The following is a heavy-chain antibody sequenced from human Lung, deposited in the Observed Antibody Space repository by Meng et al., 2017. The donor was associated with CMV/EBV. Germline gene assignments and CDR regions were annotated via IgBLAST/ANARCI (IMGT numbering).Heavy chain of an antibody. V-gene: IGHV4-59*01. CDR2: IYDSGT. D-gene: IGHD3-10*01. Sequence: GPLRLXCTVPGGFISNYYWSWIPQPPGKGLEWIGYIYDSGTNYNPSLKSRVTISIDTSKNQLSLNLISVTAADTAVYYCAREDVGWVYGAGLDYGGQGTXVTVSS. J-gene: IGHJ4*02. CDR1: GGFISNYY. CDR3: AREDVGWVYGAGLDY.